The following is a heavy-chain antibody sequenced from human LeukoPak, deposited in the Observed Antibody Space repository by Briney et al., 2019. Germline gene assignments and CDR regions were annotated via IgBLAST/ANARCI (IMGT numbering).Heavy chain of an antibody. Sequence: PSETLSLTCTVSGGSISSSSYYWGWIRQPPGKGLEWIGSIYYSGSTYYNPSLKSRVTISVDTSKNQFSLKLSSVTAADTAVYYCASPRGTTVTEGDAFDIWGQGTMVTVSS. V-gene: IGHV4-39*07. J-gene: IGHJ3*02. CDR3: ASPRGTTVTEGDAFDI. CDR1: GGSISSSSYY. CDR2: IYYSGST. D-gene: IGHD4-17*01.